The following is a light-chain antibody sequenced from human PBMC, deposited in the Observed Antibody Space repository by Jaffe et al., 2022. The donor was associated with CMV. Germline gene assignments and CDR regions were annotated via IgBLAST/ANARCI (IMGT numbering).Light chain of an antibody. CDR1: QIISPW. CDR3: QHYNSYPWM. Sequence: DIQLTQSPSTLSASIGDRVTITCRASQIISPWLAWYQQKPGKAPKLLIYKASSLESGVPSRFSGSGSGTEFTLTISSLQPDDFATYYCQHYNSYPWMFGQGTKVEIK. J-gene: IGKJ1*01. CDR2: KAS. V-gene: IGKV1-5*03.